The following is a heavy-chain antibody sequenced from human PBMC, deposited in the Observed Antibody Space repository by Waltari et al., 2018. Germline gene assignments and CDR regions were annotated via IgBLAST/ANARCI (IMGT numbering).Heavy chain of an antibody. V-gene: IGHV3-21*01. J-gene: IGHJ4*02. CDR3: ATGGWGFYLDN. CDR1: GFTFSSYS. Sequence: EVQLVESGGGLVKPGGSLRLSCAASGFTFSSYSMNWVRQAPGKGLEWISSISSTGTDTHYADSVKGRFTISRDNAKNSLYLQMNSLRAEDTGVYWCATGGWGFYLDNWGQGTLVTFSS. D-gene: IGHD7-27*01. CDR2: ISSTGTDT.